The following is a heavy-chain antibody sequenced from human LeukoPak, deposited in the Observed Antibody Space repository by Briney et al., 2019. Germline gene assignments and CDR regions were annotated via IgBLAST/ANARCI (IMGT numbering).Heavy chain of an antibody. CDR3: ARDRCSSTSCYLFDY. V-gene: IGHV1-2*02. D-gene: IGHD2-2*01. Sequence: ASVKVSCKASGYTFTGYYMHWVRQAPRQRLKWMGWINPNSGGTNYAQKFQGRVTMTRDTSISTAYMELSRLRSDDTAVYYCARDRCSSTSCYLFDYWGQGTLVTVSS. CDR1: GYTFTGYY. CDR2: INPNSGGT. J-gene: IGHJ4*02.